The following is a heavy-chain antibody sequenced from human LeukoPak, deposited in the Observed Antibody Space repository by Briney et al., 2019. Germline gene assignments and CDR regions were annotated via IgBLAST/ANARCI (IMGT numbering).Heavy chain of an antibody. CDR1: GYTFTMYY. J-gene: IGHJ6*03. CDR2: INPSDGAT. Sequence: ASVKVSCKASGYTFTMYYIHWVRQAPGQGLEWMGMINPSDGATTYAQMFQGRVTMTRDMSTTTADMDLRSLRSEDTAVEFCARETGSYLGSYGYYYYMDVWGKGTTVTVAS. V-gene: IGHV1-46*01. CDR3: ARETGSYLGSYGYYYYMDV. D-gene: IGHD1-26*01.